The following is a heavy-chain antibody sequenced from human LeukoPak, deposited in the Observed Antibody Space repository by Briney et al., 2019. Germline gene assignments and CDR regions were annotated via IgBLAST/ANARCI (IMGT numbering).Heavy chain of an antibody. Sequence: PGGSLRLSCAASGFTFSSYAMSWVRQAPGKGLEWVSAISGSGGSTYYADSVKGRFTISRDNSKNTLYLQMNSLRAEDTAVYYCARDRLTMIVVALNSDAFDIWGQGTMVTVSS. CDR3: ARDRLTMIVVALNSDAFDI. V-gene: IGHV3-23*01. D-gene: IGHD3-22*01. CDR1: GFTFSSYA. J-gene: IGHJ3*02. CDR2: ISGSGGST.